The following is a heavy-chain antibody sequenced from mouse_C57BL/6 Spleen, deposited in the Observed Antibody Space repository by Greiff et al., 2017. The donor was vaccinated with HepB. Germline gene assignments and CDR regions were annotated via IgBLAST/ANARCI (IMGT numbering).Heavy chain of an antibody. J-gene: IGHJ4*01. Sequence: EVQGVESGGGLVKPGGSLKLSCAASGFTFSSYTMSWVRQTPEKRLEWVATISGGGGNTYYPDSVKGRFTISSDNAKNTLNLQMSSLRSEDTALYYCARLYGSSYHYAMDYWGQGTSVTVSS. V-gene: IGHV5-9*01. CDR3: ARLYGSSYHYAMDY. D-gene: IGHD1-1*01. CDR1: GFTFSSYT. CDR2: ISGGGGNT.